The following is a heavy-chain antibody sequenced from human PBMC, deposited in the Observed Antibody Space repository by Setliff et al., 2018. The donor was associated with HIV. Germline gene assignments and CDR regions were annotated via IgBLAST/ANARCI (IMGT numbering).Heavy chain of an antibody. Sequence: GKSLKISCAASGFTFSSYSMNWVRQAPGKGLEWVSYISSSSSTIYYADSVKGRFTISRDNAKNSLYLQMNSLRAEDTAVYYCARGYWYFDLWGQGTLVTVSS. J-gene: IGHJ2*01. CDR3: ARGYWYFDL. V-gene: IGHV3-48*04. CDR2: ISSSSSTI. CDR1: GFTFSSYS.